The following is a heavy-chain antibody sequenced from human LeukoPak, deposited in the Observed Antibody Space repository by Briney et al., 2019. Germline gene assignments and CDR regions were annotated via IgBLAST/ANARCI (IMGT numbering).Heavy chain of an antibody. CDR3: AEVVGATTRGYFDY. Sequence: GGSLRLSCAASGFPFSSYAMSWVRQAPGKGLEWVSLISGSGGSTYYADSVKGRFTISRDNSKNTLYLQMNSLRAEGTAVYYCAEVVGATTRGYFDYWGQGTLVTVSS. J-gene: IGHJ4*02. CDR2: ISGSGGST. CDR1: GFPFSSYA. V-gene: IGHV3-23*01. D-gene: IGHD1-26*01.